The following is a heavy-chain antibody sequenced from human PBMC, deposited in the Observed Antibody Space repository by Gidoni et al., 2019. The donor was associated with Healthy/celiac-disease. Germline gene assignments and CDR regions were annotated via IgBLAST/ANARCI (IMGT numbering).Heavy chain of an antibody. Sequence: EVQLVESGGGLVKPGGSLRSPCAASGFTFRRYSMNWVRQAPGKGLEWVSSISSRSSYIYYADSVKGRFTISRDNAKNSLYLQMNSLRAEDTAVYYCARVVRGVISGSSDYWGQGTLVTVSS. J-gene: IGHJ4*02. CDR2: ISSRSSYI. CDR3: ARVVRGVISGSSDY. CDR1: GFTFRRYS. V-gene: IGHV3-21*01. D-gene: IGHD3-10*01.